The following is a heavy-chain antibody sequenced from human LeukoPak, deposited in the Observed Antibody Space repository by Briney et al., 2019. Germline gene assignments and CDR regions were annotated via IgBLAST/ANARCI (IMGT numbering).Heavy chain of an antibody. CDR3: ATYLYGGDYGSYYFEY. CDR2: IYHGGTT. Sequence: PSGILSLTCAVSGDSITTSRWWSWARQPPGKGPEWIGEIYHGGTTNYNPSLKSRVIMSVDKSKNHFSLKLTSVTAADTAVYYCATYLYGGDYGSYYFEYWGQGTLVTVSS. CDR1: GDSITTSRW. D-gene: IGHD4-23*01. V-gene: IGHV4-4*02. J-gene: IGHJ4*02.